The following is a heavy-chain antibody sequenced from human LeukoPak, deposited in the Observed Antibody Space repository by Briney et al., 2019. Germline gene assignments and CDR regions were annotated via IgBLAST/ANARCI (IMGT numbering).Heavy chain of an antibody. V-gene: IGHV3-30*02. CDR2: LHNDETEI. Sequence: PGGSLRLSCAASGFIFSNYGMHWVRQAPGKGLEWVAFLHNDETEIYYADSAKGRFTISRDNSKNTPYLQMNSLRAEDTAVYYCAKEEGVSLLFRSTSNFDYWGQGTLVTVSS. D-gene: IGHD2-2*01. J-gene: IGHJ4*02. CDR1: GFIFSNYG. CDR3: AKEEGVSLLFRSTSNFDY.